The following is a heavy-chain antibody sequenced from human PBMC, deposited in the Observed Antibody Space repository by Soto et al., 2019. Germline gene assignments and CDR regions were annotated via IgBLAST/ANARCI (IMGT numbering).Heavy chain of an antibody. D-gene: IGHD2-15*01. V-gene: IGHV3-21*01. CDR1: GLSFSSDS. CDR3: SRGLGYCNGGSCSGAFDM. J-gene: IGHJ3*02. Sequence: EVQLVESGGGLVKPGGSLRLSCTASGLSFSSDSMHWVRQAPGKGLEWVSSISGSSSYIYYADSVKGRFTISRDNAKKSVYLLMNSMRAEDTAVYYCSRGLGYCNGGSCSGAFDMWGQGTMVTVSS. CDR2: ISGSSSYI.